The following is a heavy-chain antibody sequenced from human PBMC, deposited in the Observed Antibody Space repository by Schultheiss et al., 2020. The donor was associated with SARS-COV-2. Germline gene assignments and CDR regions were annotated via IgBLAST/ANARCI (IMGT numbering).Heavy chain of an antibody. J-gene: IGHJ4*02. CDR1: GGSISRYY. V-gene: IGHV4-59*01. Sequence: SETLSLTCTVSGGSISRYYWSWIRQPAGKGLEWIGYIYYSGSTNYNPSLKSRVTISVDTSKNQFSLKLSSVTAADTAVYYCARTYSLYYFDYWGQGTLVTVSS. D-gene: IGHD2-21*01. CDR3: ARTYSLYYFDY. CDR2: IYYSGST.